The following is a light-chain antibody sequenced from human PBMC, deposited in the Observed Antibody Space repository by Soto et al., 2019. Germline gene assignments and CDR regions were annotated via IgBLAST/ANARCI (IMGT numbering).Light chain of an antibody. CDR2: EDN. CDR3: QSYDSSNVV. V-gene: IGLV6-57*04. J-gene: IGLJ2*01. CDR1: SGSIASYY. Sequence: NFMLTQPRSVSESPGKTVTISCTRSSGSIASYYVQWYQQRPGSAPTTVVYEDNQRPSGVPDRFSGSIDSSSNSASLTISGLKTEDEADDYCQSYDSSNVVFGGGTKLTVL.